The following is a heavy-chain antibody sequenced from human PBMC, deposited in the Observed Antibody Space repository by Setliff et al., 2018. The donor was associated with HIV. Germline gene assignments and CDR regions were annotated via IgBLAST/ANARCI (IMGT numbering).Heavy chain of an antibody. Sequence: SETLSLTCGVSGYSISSGYYWGWIRQPPGKGLEWIGTIYHSGSTYYNPSLKSRVTMSVETSRNQFSLRLSSVTAADTAVYYCATRGAAAGTKGGWFDPWGQGTLVTVSS. J-gene: IGHJ5*02. V-gene: IGHV4-38-2*01. CDR2: IYHSGST. CDR1: GYSISSGYY. D-gene: IGHD6-13*01. CDR3: ATRGAAAGTKGGWFDP.